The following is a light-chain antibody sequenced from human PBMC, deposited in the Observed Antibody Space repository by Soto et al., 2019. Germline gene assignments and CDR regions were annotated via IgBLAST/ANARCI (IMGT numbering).Light chain of an antibody. CDR2: DVS. Sequence: QSALTQPASVSGSPGQSITISCTGTSSDVGGYNYVSWYQQHPGKAPQLMIYDVSHRPSGVSNRFCGSKSGNTASLTISGLPAEDEADYYCSSYTSSSDVVFGGGTKLTVL. CDR1: SSDVGGYNY. J-gene: IGLJ2*01. V-gene: IGLV2-14*01. CDR3: SSYTSSSDVV.